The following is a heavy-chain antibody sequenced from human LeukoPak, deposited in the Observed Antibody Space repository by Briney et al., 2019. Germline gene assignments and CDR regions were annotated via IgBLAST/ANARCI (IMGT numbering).Heavy chain of an antibody. V-gene: IGHV4-34*01. J-gene: IGHJ4*02. CDR2: INHSGST. CDR1: GGSFSGYY. Sequence: SETLSLTCAVYGGSFSGYYWSWIRQPPGKGLEWIGEINHSGSTNYNPSLKSRVTISVDTSKNQFSLKLSSVTAADTAVYYCARRGPVEMATIDYWGQGTLVTVSS. CDR3: ARRGPVEMATIDY. D-gene: IGHD5-24*01.